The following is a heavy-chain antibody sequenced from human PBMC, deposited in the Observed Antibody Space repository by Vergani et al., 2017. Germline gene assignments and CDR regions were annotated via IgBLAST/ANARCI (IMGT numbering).Heavy chain of an antibody. CDR3: ARVNTETNGHRYYYYYMDV. CDR2: IDHTGRP. CDR1: GGSFTSYH. J-gene: IGHJ6*03. Sequence: QVQLQQWGGGLLKPSETLSLTCVVNGGSFTSYHWTWIRQSPGEGLEWVGDIDHTGRPDNNPSLKSRRTMSVDKSRNQFSLTLNSVTATDTAIYFCARVNTETNGHRYYYYYMDVWGQGTAVTVS. D-gene: IGHD4-11*01. V-gene: IGHV4-34*04.